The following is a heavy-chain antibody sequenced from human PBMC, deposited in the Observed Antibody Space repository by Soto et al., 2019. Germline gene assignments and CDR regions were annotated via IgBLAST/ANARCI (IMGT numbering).Heavy chain of an antibody. J-gene: IGHJ4*02. CDR1: GGTFSSYA. D-gene: IGHD6-13*01. V-gene: IGHV1-69*13. CDR3: AREISIAAAGKVYFDY. Sequence: ASVKVSCKASGGTFSSYAISWVRQAPGQGLEWMGGIIPIFGTANYAQKFQGRVTITADESTSTAYMELSSLRSEDTAVYYCAREISIAAAGKVYFDYWGQGTLVTVSS. CDR2: IIPIFGTA.